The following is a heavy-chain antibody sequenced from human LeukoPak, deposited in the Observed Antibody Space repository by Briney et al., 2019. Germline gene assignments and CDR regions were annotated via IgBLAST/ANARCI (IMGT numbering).Heavy chain of an antibody. CDR1: GGSFSGYY. D-gene: IGHD1-26*01. CDR2: INHSGST. J-gene: IGHJ4*02. V-gene: IGHV4-34*01. CDR3: ARTLVGANSD. Sequence: SETLSLTCAVYGGSFSGYYWSWIRQPPGKGLEWIGEINHSGSTNYNPSLKSRVTISVDTSKNQFSLKLSSVTAADTAVYYCARTLVGANSDWGQGTLVIVSS.